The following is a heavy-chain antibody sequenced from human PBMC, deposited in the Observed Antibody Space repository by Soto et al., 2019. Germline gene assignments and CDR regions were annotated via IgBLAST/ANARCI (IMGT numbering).Heavy chain of an antibody. CDR2: ISYDGSNK. D-gene: IGHD3-10*01. V-gene: IGHV3-30*18. Sequence: QVQLVESGGGVVQPGRSLRLSCAASGLTFSTYGMHWVRQAPGKGLEWVAVISYDGSNKNYADSVRGRFTNSRDNSKNTLYLLMNSLRAEDTAVYYCAKDVAYHYGSGSPGDYYYGMDVWGQGTTVTVSS. J-gene: IGHJ6*02. CDR1: GLTFSTYG. CDR3: AKDVAYHYGSGSPGDYYYGMDV.